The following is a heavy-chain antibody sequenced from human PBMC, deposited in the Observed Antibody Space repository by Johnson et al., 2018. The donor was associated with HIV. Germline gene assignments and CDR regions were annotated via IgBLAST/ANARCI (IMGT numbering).Heavy chain of an antibody. CDR1: GFTFTSYA. V-gene: IGHV3-30*18. J-gene: IGHJ3*02. D-gene: IGHD5-18*01. CDR2: ISHDESYK. CDR3: AKPLGGRDTAMVAIGFDI. Sequence: QVQLVESGGGVVQPGRSLRLSCAASGFTFTSYAMHWVRQAPGKGLEWVADISHDESYKYYADSVKGRFTISRDKNMLYLQMNSLRAEDTAVYYCAKPLGGRDTAMVAIGFDIWGQGTVVTVSS.